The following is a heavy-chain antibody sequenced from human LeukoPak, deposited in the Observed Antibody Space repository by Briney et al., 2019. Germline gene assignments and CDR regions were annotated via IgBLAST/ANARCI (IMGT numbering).Heavy chain of an antibody. J-gene: IGHJ4*02. CDR3: ARDFQLYYDFWSGSLDY. V-gene: IGHV3-30*01. CDR2: ISYDGSNK. D-gene: IGHD3-3*01. Sequence: GGSLRLSCAASGFTFSSYAMHWVRQAPGKGLEWVAVISYDGSNKYYAGSVKGRFTISRDNSKNTLYLQMNSLRAEDTAVYYCARDFQLYYDFWSGSLDYWGQGTLVTVSS. CDR1: GFTFSSYA.